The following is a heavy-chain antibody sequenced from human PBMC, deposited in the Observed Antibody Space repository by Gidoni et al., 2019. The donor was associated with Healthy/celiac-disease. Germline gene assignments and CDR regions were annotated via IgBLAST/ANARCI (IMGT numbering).Heavy chain of an antibody. CDR3: ARDYYYDSSGLANYGMDV. CDR1: TFSSYA. D-gene: IGHD3-22*01. V-gene: IGHV1-69*06. CDR2: IIPIFGTA. Sequence: TFSSYAISWVRQAPGQGLEWMGGIIPIFGTANYAQKFQGRVTITADKSTSTAYMELSSLRSEDTAVYYCARDYYYDSSGLANYGMDVWGQGTTVTVSS. J-gene: IGHJ6*02.